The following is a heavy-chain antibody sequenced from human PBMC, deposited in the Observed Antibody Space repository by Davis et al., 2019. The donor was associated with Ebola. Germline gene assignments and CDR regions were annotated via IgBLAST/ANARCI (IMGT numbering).Heavy chain of an antibody. CDR2: ISGSGGDP. Sequence: PGGSLRLSCAGSGFTFSTYAMTWVRQAPGKGLEWVSRISGSGGDPHYADSVKGRFTISRDNSKNTLYLQMNSLRAEDTAVFYCAKRATVKVAGANYHNAMDVWGEGTTVTV. CDR1: GFTFSTYA. D-gene: IGHD6-19*01. CDR3: AKRATVKVAGANYHNAMDV. J-gene: IGHJ6*02. V-gene: IGHV3-23*01.